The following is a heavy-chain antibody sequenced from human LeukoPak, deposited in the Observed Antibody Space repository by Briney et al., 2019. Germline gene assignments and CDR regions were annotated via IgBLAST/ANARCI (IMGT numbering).Heavy chain of an antibody. D-gene: IGHD6-19*01. CDR2: ISYDGSNK. V-gene: IGHV3-33*05. Sequence: GRSLRLSCAASGFTFSSYGMHWVRQAPGKGLEWVAVISYDGSNKYYADSVKGRFTISRDNSKNTLYLHMNSLRDEDTYVYYCAKGRAVAAFQHWGQGTLVTVSS. CDR3: AKGRAVAAFQH. CDR1: GFTFSSYG. J-gene: IGHJ1*01.